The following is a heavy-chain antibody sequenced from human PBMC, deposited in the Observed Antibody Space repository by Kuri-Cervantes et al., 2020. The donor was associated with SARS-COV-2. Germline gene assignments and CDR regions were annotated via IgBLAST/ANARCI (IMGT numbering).Heavy chain of an antibody. J-gene: IGHJ4*02. V-gene: IGHV4-39*07. CDR1: GGSINSTIYN. Sequence: SETLSLTCTVSGGSINSTIYNWGWVRQPPGKGLEWIGSIYYSGSTYYNPSLKSRVTISVDTSKNQFSLKLSSVTAADTAVYYCARQNTYYDILTGFALDYWGQGTLVTVSS. CDR2: IYYSGST. CDR3: ARQNTYYDILTGFALDY. D-gene: IGHD3-9*01.